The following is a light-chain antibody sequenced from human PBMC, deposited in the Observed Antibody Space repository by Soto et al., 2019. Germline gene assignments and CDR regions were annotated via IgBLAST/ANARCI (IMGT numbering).Light chain of an antibody. CDR2: GAS. Sequence: EIVLTQSPGTLSLSPGERATLTCRASQSVSSSYLAWYQQKPGQAPRLLIYGASSRATGIPDRFSGSGSGTGFTLTISRLEPEDFATYYCLQHNSYPWTFGQGTKVEIK. J-gene: IGKJ1*01. CDR1: QSVSSSY. CDR3: LQHNSYPWT. V-gene: IGKV3-20*01.